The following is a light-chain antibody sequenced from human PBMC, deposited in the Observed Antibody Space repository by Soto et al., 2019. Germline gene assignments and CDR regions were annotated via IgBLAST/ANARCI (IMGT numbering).Light chain of an antibody. V-gene: IGKV1-17*01. J-gene: IGKJ1*01. Sequence: DIQITQSPSSLSASVGDIVTITCRASQAIRNDLAWYQQKPGRAPKRLIYGSSTLQSGVPLRLRGSGSGTEFTLTISSLQPEDFATYYCLQHNVFPRAFGQGTKVDIK. CDR2: GSS. CDR1: QAIRND. CDR3: LQHNVFPRA.